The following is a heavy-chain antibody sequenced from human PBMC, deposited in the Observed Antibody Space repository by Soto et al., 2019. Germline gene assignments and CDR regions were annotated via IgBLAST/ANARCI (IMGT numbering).Heavy chain of an antibody. CDR1: GFTLKNYA. CDR3: AKWYCSGGSCYPTFDS. CDR2: ISGSGGST. D-gene: IGHD2-15*01. Sequence: EVQLLESGGGFVQPGGSLRLSCAGSGFTLKNYAMSWVRQAPGKGLEWVSGISGSGGSTYYTDSVKGRFTMSRDNSKNTLYLQMNSLRAEDTAVYYGAKWYCSGGSCYPTFDSWGQGTLVTVSS. V-gene: IGHV3-23*01. J-gene: IGHJ4*02.